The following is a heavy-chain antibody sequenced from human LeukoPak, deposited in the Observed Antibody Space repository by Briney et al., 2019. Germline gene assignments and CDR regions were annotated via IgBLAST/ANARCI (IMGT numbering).Heavy chain of an antibody. CDR1: GFTFSSYE. CDR2: ISSSGSTI. J-gene: IGHJ1*01. CDR3: VRDQPYYSSTWGEYFQH. Sequence: GGSLRLSCAASGFTFSSYEMNWVRQAPGKGLEWVSYISSSGSTIYYADSVKGRFTISRDNAKNSLYLQMNSLRAEDTAVYYCVRDQPYYSSTWGEYFQHWGQGALVTVSS. D-gene: IGHD2-2*01. V-gene: IGHV3-48*03.